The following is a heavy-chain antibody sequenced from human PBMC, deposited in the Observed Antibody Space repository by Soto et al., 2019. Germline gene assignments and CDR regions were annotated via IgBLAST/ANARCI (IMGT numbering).Heavy chain of an antibody. CDR1: GGSISTGDW. V-gene: IGHV4-4*02. CDR2: IHHTGST. D-gene: IGHD1-1*01. CDR3: ATTDSNAYVGFDN. J-gene: IGHJ4*02. Sequence: QVQLQESGPGLVKPSGTLSLTCAVFGGSISTGDWWRWVRQPPGKGLEWIGEIHHTGSTYHNPSLKNRVTISVDNSKNEFSLILTSVTAADTAVYYCATTDSNAYVGFDNWGQGTLVTVSS.